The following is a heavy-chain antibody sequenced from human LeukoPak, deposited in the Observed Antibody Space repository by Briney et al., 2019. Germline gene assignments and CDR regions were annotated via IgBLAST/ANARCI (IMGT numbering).Heavy chain of an antibody. CDR1: GGSISSYY. D-gene: IGHD3-22*01. Sequence: SETLSLTCTVSGGSISSYYWSWIRQPAGKGLEWIGRIYTSGSTNYNPSLKSRVTMSVDTSKNQFSLKLSSVTAADTAVYYCARGTYYYDSSGYYLGYWGQGTLVTVSS. CDR3: ARGTYYYDSSGYYLGY. V-gene: IGHV4-4*07. J-gene: IGHJ4*02. CDR2: IYTSGST.